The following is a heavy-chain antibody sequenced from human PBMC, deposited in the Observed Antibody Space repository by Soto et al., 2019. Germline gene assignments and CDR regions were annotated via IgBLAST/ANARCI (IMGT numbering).Heavy chain of an antibody. CDR2: INHSGIT. CDR1: GVFFSGYY. V-gene: IGHV4-34*01. Sequence: SENLSLTCAVYGVFFSGYYWSWFRQPPRKGLEWIGEINHSGITNYNPSLKSRVTIPVDTSNNQLSLKLSSVNAADKAVGDCARGRYGSGSEHVDYWGQGTLVT. D-gene: IGHD3-10*01. CDR3: ARGRYGSGSEHVDY. J-gene: IGHJ4*02.